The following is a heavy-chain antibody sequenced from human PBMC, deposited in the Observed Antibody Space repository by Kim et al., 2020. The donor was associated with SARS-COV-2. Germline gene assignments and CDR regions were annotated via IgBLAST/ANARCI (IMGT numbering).Heavy chain of an antibody. CDR3: ARPRNYGDYGGGYYYYYGMDV. CDR1: GGTFSSYA. CDR2: IIPIFGTA. Sequence: SVKVSCKASGGTFSSYAISWVRQAPGQGLEWMGGIIPIFGTANYAQKFQGRVTITADESTSTAYMELSSLRSEDTAVYYCARPRNYGDYGGGYYYYYGMDVWGQGTTVTVSS. V-gene: IGHV1-69*13. J-gene: IGHJ6*02. D-gene: IGHD4-17*01.